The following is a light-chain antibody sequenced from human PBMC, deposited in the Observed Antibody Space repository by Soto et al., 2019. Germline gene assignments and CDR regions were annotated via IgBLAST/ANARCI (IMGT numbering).Light chain of an antibody. CDR2: SAS. J-gene: IGKJ5*01. CDR1: QSIAGY. Sequence: DIQMTQSPSSLSASVGDRVTITCRASQSIAGYLSWYQQRPGKAPKFLIYSASSLQRVVPSRFSSSGSGTDFSLTINGLQPEDFATYFCQQSFSVPITFGQGTRLEIK. CDR3: QQSFSVPIT. V-gene: IGKV1-39*01.